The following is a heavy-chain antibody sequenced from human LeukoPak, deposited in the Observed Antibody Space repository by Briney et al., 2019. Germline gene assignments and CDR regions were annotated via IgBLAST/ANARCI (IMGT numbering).Heavy chain of an antibody. CDR2: ISVGSTTK. CDR1: GFTFSDYN. Sequence: PGGSLRLSCAASGFTFSDYNMNWDRRAPGRGLEWVSYISVGSTTKYYADSVKGRFTISRDNSKNSLYLQMYSLRAEDTAVYYCAKYCITTSCYGSVDYWGQGTLVTVSS. D-gene: IGHD2-2*01. V-gene: IGHV3-48*01. CDR3: AKYCITTSCYGSVDY. J-gene: IGHJ4*02.